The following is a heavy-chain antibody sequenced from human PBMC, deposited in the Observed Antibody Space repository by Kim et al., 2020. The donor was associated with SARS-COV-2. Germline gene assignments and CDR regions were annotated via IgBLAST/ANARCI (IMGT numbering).Heavy chain of an antibody. CDR2: IYNSGGS. D-gene: IGHD1-20*01. J-gene: IGHJ6*02. CDR3: ARDGTWVFNSYYGLDV. V-gene: IGHV4-61*01. Sequence: SETLSLTCTVSGGSVSSGSYYWSWIRQPPGKGLEWIGYIYNSGGSNYNPSLRSRLTISADTSKNQFSLKLSSVTAADTAVYYCARDGTWVFNSYYGLDVWGQGTTVTLSS. CDR1: GGSVSSGSYY.